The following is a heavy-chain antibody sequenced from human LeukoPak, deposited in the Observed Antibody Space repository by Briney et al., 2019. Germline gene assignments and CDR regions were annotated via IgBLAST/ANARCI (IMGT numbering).Heavy chain of an antibody. J-gene: IGHJ3*02. D-gene: IGHD3-10*01. CDR1: GFTFNNYG. CDR3: ITDPGAWQPI. CDR2: IRYDGSNK. V-gene: IGHV3-30*02. Sequence: PGGSLRLSCAASGFTFNNYGMHWVRQAPGKGLEWVTFIRYDGSNKYYADSVKGRFTISRDNSKNTLYLQMNRLNTEDTAVYYCITDPGAWQPIWGRGTMVAVSS.